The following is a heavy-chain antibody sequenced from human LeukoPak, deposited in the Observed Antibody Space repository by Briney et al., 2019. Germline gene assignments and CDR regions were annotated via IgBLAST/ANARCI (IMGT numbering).Heavy chain of an antibody. CDR1: GFTFSSYA. CDR2: ISGSGGST. J-gene: IGHJ3*02. Sequence: PGGSLRLSCAASGFTFSSYAMSWVRQAPGKGLEWVSAISGSGGSTYYADSVKGRFTISRDNSENTLYLQMNSLRAEDTAVYYCAKGAGYCSGGSCSLAAFDIWGQGTMVTVSS. V-gene: IGHV3-23*01. CDR3: AKGAGYCSGGSCSLAAFDI. D-gene: IGHD2-15*01.